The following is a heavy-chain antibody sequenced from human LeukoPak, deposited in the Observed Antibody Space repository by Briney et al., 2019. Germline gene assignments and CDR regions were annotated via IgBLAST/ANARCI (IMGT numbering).Heavy chain of an antibody. V-gene: IGHV4-39*01. D-gene: IGHD6-13*01. Sequence: PSETLSLTCTVSGGSISSSTYYWGWIRQPSGKGLEWIGSIYYSGYTYYNPSLESRVTISVDTSKNQFSLKLSSVTAADTAVYYCARVAAAGLFDYWGQGTLVTVSS. CDR2: IYYSGYT. J-gene: IGHJ4*02. CDR1: GGSISSSTYY. CDR3: ARVAAAGLFDY.